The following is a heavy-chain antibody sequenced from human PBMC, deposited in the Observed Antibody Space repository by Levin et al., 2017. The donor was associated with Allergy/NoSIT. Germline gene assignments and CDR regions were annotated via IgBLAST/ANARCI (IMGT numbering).Heavy chain of an antibody. CDR1: GFTFTNYW. V-gene: IGHV3-7*04. D-gene: IGHD4-17*01. Sequence: PSETLSLTCAASGFTFTNYWMTWVRQAPGKGLEWVANIDQGGSGKYYVDSVKGRFTISRDNDMNSLYLQMNSLRAEEKAVYVCARSGDDYWGQGTLVTVSS. CDR2: IDQGGSGK. J-gene: IGHJ4*02. CDR3: ARSGDDY.